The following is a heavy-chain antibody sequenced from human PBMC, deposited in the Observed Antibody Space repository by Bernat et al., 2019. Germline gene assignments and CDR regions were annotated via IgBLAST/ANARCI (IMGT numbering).Heavy chain of an antibody. Sequence: EVQLVESGGGLVQPGGSLRLSCAASGFTFSSYWMSWVRQAPGKGLEWVANIKQDGSEKYYVDSVKGRFTISRDNAKNSLYLQMNSLIAEDTAVYYCAREKCSGGSCGLDYWGQGTLVTVSS. CDR1: GFTFSSYW. CDR2: IKQDGSEK. CDR3: AREKCSGGSCGLDY. J-gene: IGHJ4*02. D-gene: IGHD2-15*01. V-gene: IGHV3-7*03.